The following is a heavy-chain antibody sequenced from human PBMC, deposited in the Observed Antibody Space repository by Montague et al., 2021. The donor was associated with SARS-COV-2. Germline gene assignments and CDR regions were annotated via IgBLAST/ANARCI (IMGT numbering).Heavy chain of an antibody. Sequence: SETPSLTCSVSSGSIISSGYYWGWIRQPLGKELEWIGNIYYSGTTYYNPSLQSRGTISVDTSKNHLSLRLSSVTAADTAVYFCARGMIRGVTTPFDYWGQGSQVTVSS. D-gene: IGHD3-10*01. CDR2: IYYSGTT. V-gene: IGHV4-39*02. CDR1: SGSIISSGYY. J-gene: IGHJ4*02. CDR3: ARGMIRGVTTPFDY.